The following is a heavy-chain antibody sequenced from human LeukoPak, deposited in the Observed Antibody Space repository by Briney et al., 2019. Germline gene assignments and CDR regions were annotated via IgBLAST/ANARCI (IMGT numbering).Heavy chain of an antibody. CDR1: GGSISSGGYY. CDR2: IYYSGST. D-gene: IGHD3-10*01. CDR3: ARVVGITMVRGVIDY. V-gene: IGHV4-31*03. Sequence: PSETLSLTCIVSGGSISSGGYYWSWIRQHPGKGLEWIGYIYYSGSTYYNPSLKSRVTISVDTSKNQFSLKLSSVTAADTAVYYCARVVGITMVRGVIDYWGQGTLVTVSS. J-gene: IGHJ4*02.